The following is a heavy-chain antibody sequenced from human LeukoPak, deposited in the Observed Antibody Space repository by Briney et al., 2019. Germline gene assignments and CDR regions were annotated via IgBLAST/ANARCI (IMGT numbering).Heavy chain of an antibody. CDR2: IYYSGST. CDR1: GGSISSYY. CDR3: ARHTGQLWYFDY. D-gene: IGHD5-18*01. J-gene: IGHJ4*02. V-gene: IGHV4-59*08. Sequence: PSETLSLTCTVSGGSISSYYWSWIRQPPGKGLEWIGYIYYSGSTNYNPSLKSRVTISVDTSKNQFSLKLSSVTAADTAVYYCARHTGQLWYFDYWGQGTLVTVSS.